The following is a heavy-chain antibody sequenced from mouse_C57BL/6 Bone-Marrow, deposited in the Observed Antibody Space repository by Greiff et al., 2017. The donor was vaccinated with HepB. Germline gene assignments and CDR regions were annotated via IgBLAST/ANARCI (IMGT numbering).Heavy chain of an antibody. CDR1: GYAFSSYW. CDR2: IYPGDGDT. CDR3: ARKAITTVVATRYFDV. D-gene: IGHD1-1*01. V-gene: IGHV1-80*01. J-gene: IGHJ1*03. Sequence: VQLQQSGAELVKPGASVKISCKASGYAFSSYWMNWVKQRPGKGLEWIGQIYPGDGDTNYNGKFKGKATLTADKSSSTAYMQLSSLTSEDSAVYFCARKAITTVVATRYFDVWGTGTTVTVSS.